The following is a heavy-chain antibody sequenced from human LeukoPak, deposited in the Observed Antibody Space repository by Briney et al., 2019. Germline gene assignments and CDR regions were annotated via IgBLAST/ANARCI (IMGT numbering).Heavy chain of an antibody. Sequence: GESLQISCKGSGYSFTSYWIGWVRQLPGKGLEWMGIIYPGDSDTRYSPSFQGQVTISADKSISTTYLQWSSLKASDTAMYYCARRVVVPAAIHYYNYYMDVWGKGTTVTVSS. CDR3: ARRVVVPAAIHYYNYYMDV. V-gene: IGHV5-51*01. J-gene: IGHJ6*03. D-gene: IGHD2-2*01. CDR1: GYSFTSYW. CDR2: IYPGDSDT.